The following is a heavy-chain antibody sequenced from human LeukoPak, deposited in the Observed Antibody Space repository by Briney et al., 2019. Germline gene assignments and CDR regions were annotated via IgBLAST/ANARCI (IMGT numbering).Heavy chain of an antibody. V-gene: IGHV1-69*06. CDR2: IIPIFGTA. CDR1: GYTFTSYG. Sequence: SVKVSCKASGYTFTSYGISWVRQAPGQGLEWMGGIIPIFGTANYAQKFQGRVTITADKSTSTAYMELSSLRSEDTAVYYCARSIVGATYYFDYWGQGTLATVSS. CDR3: ARSIVGATYYFDY. J-gene: IGHJ4*02. D-gene: IGHD1-26*01.